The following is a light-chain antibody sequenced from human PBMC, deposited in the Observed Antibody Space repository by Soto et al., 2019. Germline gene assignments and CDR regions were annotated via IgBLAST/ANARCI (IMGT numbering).Light chain of an antibody. V-gene: IGKV3-20*01. CDR1: QSVSNDF. J-gene: IGKJ4*01. CDR3: QQYASSPALT. Sequence: EIVLTQSPGILSLSPGERATLSCRASQSVSNDFLAWYQQKPGQAPRLLIYGASTRATDVPDRFSGSGSGADFTLTINRLEPEDFAVYYCQQYASSPALTFGGGTKVDIK. CDR2: GAS.